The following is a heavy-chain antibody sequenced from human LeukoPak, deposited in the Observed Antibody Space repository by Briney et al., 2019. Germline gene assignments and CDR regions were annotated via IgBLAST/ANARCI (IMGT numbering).Heavy chain of an antibody. D-gene: IGHD1-14*01. CDR3: ARVVTTSED. CDR1: GFTFGSYT. CDR2: ISSTSTSI. Sequence: GGSLRLSCAASGFTFGSYTLNWVRQAPGKGLECISAISSTSTSIYYADSVKGRFTISRDNAKNSLYLQMNSLRAEDTAVYYCARVVTTSEDWGQGTLVTVSS. J-gene: IGHJ4*02. V-gene: IGHV3-48*01.